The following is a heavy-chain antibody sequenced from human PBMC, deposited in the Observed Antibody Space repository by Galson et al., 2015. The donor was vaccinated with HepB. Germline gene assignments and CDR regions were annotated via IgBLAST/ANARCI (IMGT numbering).Heavy chain of an antibody. CDR3: TRANRDNSGYYSRGY. CDR2: TRNKANSYTT. D-gene: IGHD3-3*01. J-gene: IGHJ4*02. V-gene: IGHV3-72*01. Sequence: SLRLSCAASGFTFSDHYMDWVRQAPGKGLEWVGRTRNKANSYTTEYAASVKGRFTISRDDSKNSLYLQMNSLITEDTAVYYCTRANRDNSGYYSRGYWGQGTLVTVSS. CDR1: GFTFSDHY.